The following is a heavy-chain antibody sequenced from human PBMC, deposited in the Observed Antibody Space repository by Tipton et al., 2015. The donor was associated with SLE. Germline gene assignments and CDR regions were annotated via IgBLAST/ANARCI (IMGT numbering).Heavy chain of an antibody. V-gene: IGHV3-11*01. Sequence: SLRLSCAASGFTFSDYYMNWVRQVPGKGLEWLSYISSDGDSVHYADSVKGRFTISRDNAQNTVYLQMNSLRAEDTAIYYCARSGSLKDYDFWSANSWGQGTLVTVSS. CDR1: GFTFSDYY. J-gene: IGHJ4*02. D-gene: IGHD3-3*01. CDR2: ISSDGDSV. CDR3: ARSGSLKDYDFWSANS.